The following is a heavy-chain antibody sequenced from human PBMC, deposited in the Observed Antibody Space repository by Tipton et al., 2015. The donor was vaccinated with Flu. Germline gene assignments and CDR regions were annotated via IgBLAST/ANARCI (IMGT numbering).Heavy chain of an antibody. D-gene: IGHD2-2*01. J-gene: IGHJ4*02. V-gene: IGHV4-34*01. CDR1: GGSFSGYY. CDR2: INHSGST. CDR3: ARGNTSSVFGLAY. Sequence: TLSLTCAVYGGSFSGYYWSWIRQPPGKGLEWIGEINHSGSTNYNPSLKSRVTISVDTSKNQFSLKLSSVTAAVTAVYYCARGNTSSVFGLAYWGQGTLVTVSS.